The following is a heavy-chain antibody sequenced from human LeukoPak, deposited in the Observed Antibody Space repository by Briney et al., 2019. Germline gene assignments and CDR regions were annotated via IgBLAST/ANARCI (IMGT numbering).Heavy chain of an antibody. J-gene: IGHJ6*02. CDR3: AREFSSWYSFYYYGMDV. D-gene: IGHD6-13*01. CDR2: INPKSGGT. CDR1: GYTFTGYY. V-gene: IGHV1-2*02. Sequence: AAVTVSCKASGYTFTGYYMHWVRQAPGQGGEWMGWINPKSGGTNYAQKFQGRVTMTRDTSISTAYMELSRLRSDDTAVYYCAREFSSWYSFYYYGMDVWGQGTTVTVSS.